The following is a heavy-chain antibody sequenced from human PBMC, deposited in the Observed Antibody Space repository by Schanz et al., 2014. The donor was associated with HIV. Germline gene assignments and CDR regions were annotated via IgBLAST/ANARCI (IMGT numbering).Heavy chain of an antibody. V-gene: IGHV3-33*01. Sequence: QVRLVESGGGVVQPGRSLRLSCVASGFSFRTFGMHWVRQAPGKGLEWVALIYYDGTNKYYTDSVKGRFTISRDNSKNTLYLQMNSLRAEDTSVYYCARGFQGFDYWGQGTLVTVSS. D-gene: IGHD3-10*01. CDR3: ARGFQGFDY. CDR2: IYYDGTNK. J-gene: IGHJ4*02. CDR1: GFSFRTFG.